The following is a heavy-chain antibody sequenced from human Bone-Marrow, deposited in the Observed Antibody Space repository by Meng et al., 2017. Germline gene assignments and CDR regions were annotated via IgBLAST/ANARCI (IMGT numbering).Heavy chain of an antibody. CDR2: INPSGGST. D-gene: IGHD6-13*01. CDR3: ARDPARNAIRLIRIAAAGTGAFDI. Sequence: ASVKVSCKASGYTFPSYYMHWVRQAPGQGLEWMGLINPSGGSTSYAQKFQGRVTMTRDTSTSTVYMELSSLRSEDTAVYYCARDPARNAIRLIRIAAAGTGAFDIWGQGTMVTVSS. CDR1: GYTFPSYY. J-gene: IGHJ3*02. V-gene: IGHV1-46*01.